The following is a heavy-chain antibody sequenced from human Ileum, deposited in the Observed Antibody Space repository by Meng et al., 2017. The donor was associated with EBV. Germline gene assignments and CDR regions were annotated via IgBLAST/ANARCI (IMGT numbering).Heavy chain of an antibody. D-gene: IGHD2-2*03. CDR1: GGTFSNYA. V-gene: IGHV1-69*06. CDR3: ARWAGHCSSANCFPPLDY. CDR2: IIPIFATP. Sequence: QVKVVRSGGEVKNPGSSVKGPRKASGGTFSNYAISWVRQAPGQGLEWMGGIIPIFATPNYAQKFQDRITITADTSTTTAYMELSSLTSEDTAIYYCARWAGHCSSANCFPPLDYWGQGTLVTVSS. J-gene: IGHJ4*02.